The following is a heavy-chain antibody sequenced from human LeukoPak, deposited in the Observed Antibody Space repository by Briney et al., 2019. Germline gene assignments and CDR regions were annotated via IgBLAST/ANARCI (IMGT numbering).Heavy chain of an antibody. CDR2: IYYSGST. CDR1: GGSLSSYY. V-gene: IGHV4-59*01. J-gene: IGHJ4*02. Sequence: SETLSLTCTVSGGSLSSYYWSWIRQPPGKGLEWIGYIYYSGSTNYNPSLKSRVTISVDTSKNQFSLKLSSVTAADTAVYYCARVASALRYFDWPCFDYWGQGTLVTVSS. CDR3: ARVASALRYFDWPCFDY. D-gene: IGHD3-9*01.